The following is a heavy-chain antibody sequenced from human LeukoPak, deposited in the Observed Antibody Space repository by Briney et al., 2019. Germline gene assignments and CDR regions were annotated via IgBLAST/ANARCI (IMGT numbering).Heavy chain of an antibody. J-gene: IGHJ4*02. CDR3: ARDYYYDSSGYVDY. D-gene: IGHD3-22*01. Sequence: SVKVSCKASGGTFSSYTISWVRQAPGQGLEWMGRIIPILGIANYAQKFQGRVTITADKSTSTAYMELSSLRSEDTAVYYCARDYYYDSSGYVDYWGQGALVTVSS. CDR1: GGTFSSYT. V-gene: IGHV1-69*04. CDR2: IIPILGIA.